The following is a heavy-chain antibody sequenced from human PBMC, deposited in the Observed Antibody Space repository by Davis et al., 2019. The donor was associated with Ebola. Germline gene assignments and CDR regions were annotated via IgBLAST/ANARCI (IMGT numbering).Heavy chain of an antibody. CDR3: ARGLDSGWFDP. V-gene: IGHV1-2*02. CDR2: INPNSGGT. J-gene: IGHJ5*02. CDR1: GYTFTSYG. Sequence: ASVKVSCKASGYTFTSYGISWVRQAPGQGLEWMGWINPNSGGTNYAQKFQGRVTMTRDTSISTAYMELSRLRSDDTAVYYCARGLDSGWFDPWGQGTLVTVSS. D-gene: IGHD3-10*01.